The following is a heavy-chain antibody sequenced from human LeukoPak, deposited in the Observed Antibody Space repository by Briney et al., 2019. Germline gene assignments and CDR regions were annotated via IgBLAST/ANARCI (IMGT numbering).Heavy chain of an antibody. CDR2: ISAYNGNT. CDR1: GYTFTSYG. J-gene: IGHJ6*03. V-gene: IGHV1-18*01. Sequence: ASVKVSCKASGYTFTSYGISWVRQAPGQGLEWMGWISAYNGNTNYAQKLQGRVTMTTDTSTSTAYMELRSLRSDDTAVYYCAREAPYDYYYYMDVWGKGTTVTVSS. CDR3: AREAPYDYYYYMDV.